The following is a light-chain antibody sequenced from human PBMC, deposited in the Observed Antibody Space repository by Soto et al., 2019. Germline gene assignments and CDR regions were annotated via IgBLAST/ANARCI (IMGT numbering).Light chain of an antibody. CDR1: QTISSN. Sequence: EIVMTQSPATLSVSPGERATLSCRASQTISSNLAWYQQKPGQAPRLLIYRASARATEITARFTGSGSGTEFTLTISSLQSEDFGVYYCQQYHNWPPITFGPGTKVDIK. V-gene: IGKV3-15*01. CDR3: QQYHNWPPIT. J-gene: IGKJ3*01. CDR2: RAS.